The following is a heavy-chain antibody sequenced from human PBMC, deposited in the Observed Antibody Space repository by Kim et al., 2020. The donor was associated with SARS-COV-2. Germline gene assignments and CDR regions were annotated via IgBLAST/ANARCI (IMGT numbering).Heavy chain of an antibody. Sequence: SVKVSCKASGGTFSNYAVNWVRQAPGQGLAWMGRILPMVDIPNYARNFQGRLTTTADKSTSTAYMELTGLTSADTAVYYCARGGQVVIDGRVSLTPYDHWGPGALVTVSS. D-gene: IGHD2-21*01. CDR2: ILPMVDIP. V-gene: IGHV1-69*04. J-gene: IGHJ5*02. CDR3: ARGGQVVIDGRVSLTPYDH. CDR1: GGTFSNYA.